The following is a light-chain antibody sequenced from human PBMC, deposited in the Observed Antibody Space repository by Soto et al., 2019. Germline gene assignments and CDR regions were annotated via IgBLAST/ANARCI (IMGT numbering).Light chain of an antibody. J-gene: IGLJ2*01. CDR2: SSN. CDR3: EAWDDSLNSPV. V-gene: IGLV1-44*01. CDR1: SSNIGRNT. Sequence: QSVLTQPPSASGTPGQRVTISCSGSSSNIGRNTVNWYHHLPGTAPKLLIYSSNRRPSGVPDRFSGSKSGTSASLAISGLQSEDEADYYCEAWDDSLNSPVFGGGPKLTVL.